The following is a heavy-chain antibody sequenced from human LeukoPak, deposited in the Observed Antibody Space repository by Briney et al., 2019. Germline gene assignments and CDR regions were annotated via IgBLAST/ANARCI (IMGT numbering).Heavy chain of an antibody. CDR3: AKGPYSGYFDY. CDR1: GFTFDDYT. V-gene: IGHV3-43*01. Sequence: GGSLRLSCAASGFTFDDYTMHWVRQAPGKGPEWVSLISWDGGSTYYADSVKGRFTISRDNSKNSLYLQMNSLRTEDTALYYCAKGPYSGYFDYWGQGTLVTVSS. J-gene: IGHJ4*02. CDR2: ISWDGGST. D-gene: IGHD3-22*01.